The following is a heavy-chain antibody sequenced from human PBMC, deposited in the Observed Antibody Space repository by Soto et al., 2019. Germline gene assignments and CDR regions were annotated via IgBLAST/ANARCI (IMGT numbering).Heavy chain of an antibody. CDR3: ARVDAYSYRTDH. D-gene: IGHD3-16*02. J-gene: IGHJ4*02. CDR2: IGRTNNT. V-gene: IGHV3-23*01. CDR1: GLAFSNSA. Sequence: SLGLSCAASGLAFSNSAMTWVRQALGKGPEWVSSIGRTNNTHYADSVKGRFAISRDNSQNTLYLQMNSLTAEDTAVYFCARVDAYSYRTDHWGQGTLVTVSS.